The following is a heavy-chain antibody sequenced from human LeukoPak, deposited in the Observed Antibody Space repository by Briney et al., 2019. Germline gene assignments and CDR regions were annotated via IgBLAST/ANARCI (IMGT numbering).Heavy chain of an antibody. CDR3: TTDWGYYYGSDY. D-gene: IGHD3-10*01. V-gene: IGHV3-15*01. Sequence: GGSLRLSCAASGFTVSSNYMSWVRQAPGKGLEWVGRIKSKTDGGTTDYAAPVKGRFTISRDDSKNTLYLQMNSLKTEDTAVYYCTTDWGYYYGSDYWGQGTLVTVSS. CDR1: GFTVSSNY. CDR2: IKSKTDGGTT. J-gene: IGHJ4*02.